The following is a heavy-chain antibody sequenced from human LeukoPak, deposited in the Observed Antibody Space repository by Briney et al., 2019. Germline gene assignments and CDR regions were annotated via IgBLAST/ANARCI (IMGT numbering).Heavy chain of an antibody. CDR1: GFTFSSHA. Sequence: QAGGSLRLSCTASGFTFSSHAMSWVRQAPGKGLEWVSAISGSGGSTYYADSVKGRFTISRDNSKNTLYLQMNSLRAEDTAVYYCARGDYGGESWGYWGQGTLVTVSS. CDR3: ARGDYGGESWGY. D-gene: IGHD4-23*01. CDR2: ISGSGGST. J-gene: IGHJ4*02. V-gene: IGHV3-23*01.